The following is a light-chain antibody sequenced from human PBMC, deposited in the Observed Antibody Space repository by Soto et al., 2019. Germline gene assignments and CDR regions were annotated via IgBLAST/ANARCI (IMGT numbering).Light chain of an antibody. CDR1: QTISTW. J-gene: IGKJ1*01. CDR2: GAS. V-gene: IGKV1-5*01. CDR3: QQYHTYWWK. Sequence: DIQVTQSPPTLSASLGYRVTITCRASQTISTWMAWYQQKPGQAPRLLIYGASTRATGIPARFSGSGSGAEFTLTINSLQPDDSATYYCQQYHTYWWKFGQGNKVDIK.